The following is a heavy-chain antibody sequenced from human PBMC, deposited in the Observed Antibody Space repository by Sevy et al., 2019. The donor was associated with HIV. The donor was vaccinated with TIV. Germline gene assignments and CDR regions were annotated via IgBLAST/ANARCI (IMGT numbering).Heavy chain of an antibody. CDR2: IRYDGSNK. Sequence: GGSLRLSCAASGFTFSSYGMHWVRQAPGKGLEWVAFIRYDGSNKYYADSVKGRFTISRDNSKNTLYLQMNSLRAEDTAVYYCAKGLRFLEWLLDDAFDIWGQGTMVTVSS. J-gene: IGHJ3*02. CDR3: AKGLRFLEWLLDDAFDI. V-gene: IGHV3-30*02. D-gene: IGHD3-3*01. CDR1: GFTFSSYG.